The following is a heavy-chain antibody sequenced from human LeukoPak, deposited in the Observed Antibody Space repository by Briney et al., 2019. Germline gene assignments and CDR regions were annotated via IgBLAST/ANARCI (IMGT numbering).Heavy chain of an antibody. J-gene: IGHJ6*03. CDR2: MNPNSGST. D-gene: IGHD6-19*01. V-gene: IGHV1-8*01. Sequence: ASVKVSCKASGYTFTSYDINWVRQATGQGLEWMGWMNPNSGSTGYAQKFQGRVTMTRNTSISTAYMELSSLRSEDTAVYYCARGRGIAVAGTYYYYYMDVWGKGTTVTISS. CDR1: GYTFTSYD. CDR3: ARGRGIAVAGTYYYYYMDV.